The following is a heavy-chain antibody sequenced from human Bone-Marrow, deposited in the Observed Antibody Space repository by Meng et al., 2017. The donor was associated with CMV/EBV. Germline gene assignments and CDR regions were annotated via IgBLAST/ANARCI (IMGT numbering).Heavy chain of an antibody. CDR3: ARVDYGGNWEFDY. J-gene: IGHJ4*02. Sequence: GSLSLTCTVSGGSVSSGSYYWSWIRQPPGKGLEWIGYIYYSGSTNYNPSLKSRVTISVDTSKNQFSLKLSSVTAADTAVYYCARVDYGGNWEFDYWGQGTLVTVSS. CDR2: IYYSGST. D-gene: IGHD4-23*01. CDR1: GGSVSSGSYY. V-gene: IGHV4-61*01.